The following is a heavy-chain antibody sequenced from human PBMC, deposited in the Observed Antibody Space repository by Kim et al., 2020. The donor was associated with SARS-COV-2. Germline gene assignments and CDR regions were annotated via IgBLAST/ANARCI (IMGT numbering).Heavy chain of an antibody. V-gene: IGHV3-48*03. CDR2: ISSSGSTI. CDR3: ARGGSGWNFDY. D-gene: IGHD6-19*01. CDR1: GFTFSSYE. Sequence: GGSLRLSCAASGFTFSSYEMNWVRQAPGKGLEWVSYISSSGSTIYYADSVKGRFTISRDNAKNSLYLQMNSLRAEDTAVYYCARGGSGWNFDYWGQGTLVTVSS. J-gene: IGHJ4*02.